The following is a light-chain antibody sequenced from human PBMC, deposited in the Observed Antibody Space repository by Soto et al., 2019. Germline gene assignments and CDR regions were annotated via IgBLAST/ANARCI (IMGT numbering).Light chain of an antibody. Sequence: IVMTQSTVTLSASPVELATLSCRASQSVSSNLAWYQQKPGQAHRLLIYDASNRATGVPDRFSGSGSGTDFTLTISSLEPEDLAVYYCQQHSSWPPTFGQGTRLEIK. J-gene: IGKJ5*01. CDR3: QQHSSWPPT. V-gene: IGKV3-11*01. CDR1: QSVSSN. CDR2: DAS.